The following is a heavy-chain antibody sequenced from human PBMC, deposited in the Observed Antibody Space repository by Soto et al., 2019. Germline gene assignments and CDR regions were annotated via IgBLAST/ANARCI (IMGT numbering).Heavy chain of an antibody. V-gene: IGHV3-49*04. D-gene: IGHD3-10*01. CDR3: TRDKRMVRDLNPPYYYYGMDV. J-gene: IGHJ6*02. CDR2: IRSKAYGGTT. Sequence: PGGSLRLSCTASGFTFGDYAMSWVRQAPGKGLEWVGFIRSKAYGGTTEYAASVKGRFTISRDDSKSIAYLQMNSLKTEDTAVYYCTRDKRMVRDLNPPYYYYGMDVWGQGTTVTVSS. CDR1: GFTFGDYA.